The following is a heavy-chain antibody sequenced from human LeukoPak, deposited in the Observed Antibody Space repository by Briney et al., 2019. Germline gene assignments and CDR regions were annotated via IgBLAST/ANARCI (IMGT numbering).Heavy chain of an antibody. D-gene: IGHD6-13*01. V-gene: IGHV7-4-1*02. CDR3: ARDWGSYSSSFFDY. CDR1: GGTFSSYA. Sequence: ASVKVSCKASGGTFSSYAISWVRQAPGRGLEWMGWINTNTGNPTYAQGFTGRFVFSLDTSVSTAYLQISSLKAEDTAVYYCARDWGSYSSSFFDYWGQGTLVTVSS. J-gene: IGHJ4*02. CDR2: INTNTGNP.